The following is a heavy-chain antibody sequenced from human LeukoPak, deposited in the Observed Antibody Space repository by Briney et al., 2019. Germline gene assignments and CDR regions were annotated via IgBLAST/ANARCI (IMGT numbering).Heavy chain of an antibody. V-gene: IGHV5-51*01. CDR2: IYPGDPDT. Sequence: AGESLKISCKGSGYSSPSYWIAWVRQMPGEGLEWMGIIYPGDPDTRYSPSFQGQVTISADKSISTAYLQWSSLKTSDTAMYYCARRPSVVTATADDYWGQGTLVTVSS. CDR1: GYSSPSYW. CDR3: ARRPSVVTATADDY. J-gene: IGHJ4*02. D-gene: IGHD2-15*01.